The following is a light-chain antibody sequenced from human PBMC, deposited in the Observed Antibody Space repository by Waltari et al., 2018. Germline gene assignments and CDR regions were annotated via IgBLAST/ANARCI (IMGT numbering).Light chain of an antibody. CDR3: QQRSNWPYT. V-gene: IGKV3-11*01. CDR2: DAS. Sequence: EIVLTQSPATLSLSPGERATLSCRASQTVRTFLAWYQQKPGQAPRHLIFDASSRATGIPAKFRGSGSGTDFTLTVSNLEPEDFAVYYCQQRSNWPYTFGQGTRVDIK. J-gene: IGKJ2*01. CDR1: QTVRTF.